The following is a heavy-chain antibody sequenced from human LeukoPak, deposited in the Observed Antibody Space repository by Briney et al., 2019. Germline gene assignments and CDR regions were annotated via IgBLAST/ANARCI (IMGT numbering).Heavy chain of an antibody. D-gene: IGHD2-2*02. J-gene: IGHJ5*02. CDR1: GGSISSYY. V-gene: IGHV4-59*01. CDR3: ARGAYCSSTSCYISWFDP. CDR2: IYYSGST. Sequence: SETLSPTCTVSGGSISSYYWSWIRQPPGKGLEWIGYIYYSGSTNYNPSLKGRVTISVDTSKNQFSLKLSSVTAADTAVYYCARGAYCSSTSCYISWFDPWGQGTLVTVSS.